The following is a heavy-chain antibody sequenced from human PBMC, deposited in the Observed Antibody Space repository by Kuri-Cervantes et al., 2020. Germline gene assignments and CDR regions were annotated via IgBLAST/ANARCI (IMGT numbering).Heavy chain of an antibody. CDR1: GSSFSSYY. Sequence: SETLSLTCTVSGSSFSSYYWSWIRQPPGKGLEWIGYISYSGSTNYNPSLKSRVTISVDTSKNQFSLKLSSVTAADTAVYYCAREKTYGDYPLGAFDIWGQGTMVTVSS. CDR3: AREKTYGDYPLGAFDI. D-gene: IGHD4-17*01. J-gene: IGHJ3*02. CDR2: ISYSGST. V-gene: IGHV4-59*01.